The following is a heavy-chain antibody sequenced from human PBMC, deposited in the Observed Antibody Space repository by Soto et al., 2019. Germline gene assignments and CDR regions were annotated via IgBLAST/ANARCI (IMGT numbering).Heavy chain of an antibody. J-gene: IGHJ6*02. V-gene: IGHV1-69*06. Sequence: GASVEVSCKASGGTFSSYAISWVLQAPGQGLEWMGGIIPIFGTANYAQKFQGRVTITADKSTSTAYMELSSLRSEDTAVYYCARDRYDFWSGSRDYGMDVWGQGTTVTVSS. CDR3: ARDRYDFWSGSRDYGMDV. CDR2: IIPIFGTA. CDR1: GGTFSSYA. D-gene: IGHD3-3*01.